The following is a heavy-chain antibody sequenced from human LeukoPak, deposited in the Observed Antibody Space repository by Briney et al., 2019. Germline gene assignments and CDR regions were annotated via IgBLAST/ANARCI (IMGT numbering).Heavy chain of an antibody. J-gene: IGHJ4*02. CDR1: GYTLASYG. CDR3: ARDTPVAVGGYFDF. V-gene: IGHV1-18*04. CDR2: ISAYNGDT. D-gene: IGHD6-19*01. Sequence: ASVKVSCKTSGYTLASYGISWVRQAPGQGLGWMGWISAYNGDTIYAQRFQGRVTMTTDTTTSTAFMELRSLGSDDTAVYYCARDTPVAVGGYFDFWGQGTQVTVSS.